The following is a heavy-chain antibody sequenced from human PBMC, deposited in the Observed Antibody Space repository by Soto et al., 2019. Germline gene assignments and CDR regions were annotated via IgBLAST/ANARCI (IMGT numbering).Heavy chain of an antibody. CDR1: GFTFSSYG. CDR3: ARDDNRRIFSSRSTLSLDD. Sequence: PGGSLRLSCAASGFTFSSYGMHWVRQAPGKGLEWVAVIWYDGSNKYHADSVKGRFTISRDNSKNTLYLQMNSLRAEDTAVYYCARDDNRRIFSSRSTLSLDDWGQGTLVTVSS. V-gene: IGHV3-33*01. J-gene: IGHJ4*02. D-gene: IGHD6-13*01. CDR2: IWYDGSNK.